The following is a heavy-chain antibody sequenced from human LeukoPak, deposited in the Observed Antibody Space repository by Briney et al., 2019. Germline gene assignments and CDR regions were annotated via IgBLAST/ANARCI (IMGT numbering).Heavy chain of an antibody. D-gene: IGHD3-22*01. CDR2: ISSSGSTI. CDR3: AKDHHMGYYDSSGYAFDY. Sequence: PGGSLRLSCAASGFTFSSYEMNWVRQAPGKGLEWVSYISSSGSTIYYADSVKGRFTISRDNAKNSLYLQMNSLGAEDTAVYYCAKDHHMGYYDSSGYAFDYWGQGTLVTVSS. CDR1: GFTFSSYE. J-gene: IGHJ4*02. V-gene: IGHV3-48*03.